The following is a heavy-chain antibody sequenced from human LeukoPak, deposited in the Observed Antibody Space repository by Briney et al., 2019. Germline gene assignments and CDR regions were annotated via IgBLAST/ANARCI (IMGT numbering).Heavy chain of an antibody. D-gene: IGHD3-10*01. CDR2: IYYSGST. V-gene: IGHV4-38-2*02. J-gene: IGHJ6*03. Sequence: SETLSLTCTVSGYSISSGFYWGWIRQPPGKGLEWIGSIYYSGSTYYNPSLKSRVTISVDTSKNQFSLKLSSVTAADTAVYYCARHRRITMVRGVPVPSYYYYMDVWGKGTTVTISS. CDR3: ARHRRITMVRGVPVPSYYYYMDV. CDR1: GYSISSGFY.